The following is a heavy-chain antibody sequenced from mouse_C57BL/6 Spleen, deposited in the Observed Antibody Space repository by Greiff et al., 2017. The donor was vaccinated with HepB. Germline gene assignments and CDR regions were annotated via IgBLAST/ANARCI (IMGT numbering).Heavy chain of an antibody. J-gene: IGHJ3*01. D-gene: IGHD2-3*01. CDR3: ASRDGYLFAY. V-gene: IGHV1-64*01. CDR1: GYTFTSYW. CDR2: IHPNSGST. Sequence: QVHVKQPGAELVKPGASVKLSCKASGYTFTSYWMHWVKQRPGQGLEWIGMIHPNSGSTNYNEKFKSKATLTVDKSSSTAYMQLSSLTSEDSAVYYCASRDGYLFAYWGQGTLVTVSA.